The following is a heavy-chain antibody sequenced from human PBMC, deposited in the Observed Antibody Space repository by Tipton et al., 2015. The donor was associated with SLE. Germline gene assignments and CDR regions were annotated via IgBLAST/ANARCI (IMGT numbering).Heavy chain of an antibody. J-gene: IGHJ6*04. V-gene: IGHV1-18*01. Sequence: QLVQSGAEVRKPGASVKVSCKASGYSFNTHGISWMRQAPGQGLEWMGWISAYNGNTKYAQKFQDRVSMTTDISTTTAYMELRSLTVDDTAIYYCARDYDFNVDVWGKGTTVTVSS. CDR1: GYSFNTHG. CDR3: ARDYDFNVDV. CDR2: ISAYNGNT. D-gene: IGHD3-22*01.